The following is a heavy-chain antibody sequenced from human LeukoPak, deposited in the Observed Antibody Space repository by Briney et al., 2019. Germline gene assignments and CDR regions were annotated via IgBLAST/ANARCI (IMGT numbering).Heavy chain of an antibody. J-gene: IGHJ5*02. CDR2: IYTGGST. Sequence: PGGSLRLSCAASGFTVSSNYMSWVRQAPGKGLEWVSVIYTGGSTYYADSVKGRFTISRDNSKNTVYLQMNSLRAEDTAVYYCARLRTTNNWYYDWGQGTLVTVSS. CDR3: ARLRTTNNWYYD. D-gene: IGHD1-26*01. V-gene: IGHV3-53*01. CDR1: GFTVSSNY.